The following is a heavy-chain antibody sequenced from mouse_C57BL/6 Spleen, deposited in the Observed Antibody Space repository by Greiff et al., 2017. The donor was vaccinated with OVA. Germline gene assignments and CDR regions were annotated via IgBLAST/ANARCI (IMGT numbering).Heavy chain of an antibody. Sequence: EVKLVESGGGLVKPGGSLKLSCAASGFTFSDYGMHWVRQAPEKGLEWVAYISSGSSTIYYADTVKGRFTISRDNAKHTLFLQMTSLRSEDTAMYYWARRGNYGIYYYAMDYWGQGTSGTVSS. CDR3: ARRGNYGIYYYAMDY. CDR1: GFTFSDYG. CDR2: ISSGSSTI. J-gene: IGHJ4*01. V-gene: IGHV5-17*01. D-gene: IGHD1-1*01.